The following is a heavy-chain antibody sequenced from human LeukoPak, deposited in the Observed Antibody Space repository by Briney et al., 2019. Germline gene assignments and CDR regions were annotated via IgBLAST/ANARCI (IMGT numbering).Heavy chain of an antibody. D-gene: IGHD6-19*01. Sequence: SVKVSCKASGGTFSSYAISWVRQAPGQGLEWMGGIIPIFGTANYAQKFQGRVTITADESTSTAYMELSSLRSEDTAVYYCARVSSGWYPPLRYWGQGTLVTVSS. CDR2: IIPIFGTA. J-gene: IGHJ4*02. V-gene: IGHV1-69*01. CDR3: ARVSSGWYPPLRY. CDR1: GGTFSSYA.